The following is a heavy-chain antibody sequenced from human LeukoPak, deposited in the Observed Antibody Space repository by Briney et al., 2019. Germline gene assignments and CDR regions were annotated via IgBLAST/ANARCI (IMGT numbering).Heavy chain of an antibody. V-gene: IGHV4-34*01. Sequence: PSETLSLTCAVYGGSFSGYYWSWIRQPPGKGLEWIGEINHSGSTNYNPSLKSRVTISVDTSKNQFSLKLSSVTAADTAVYYCARSTYYYDSSGDNDAFDIWGQGTMVTVSS. CDR2: INHSGST. D-gene: IGHD3-22*01. CDR1: GGSFSGYY. J-gene: IGHJ3*02. CDR3: ARSTYYYDSSGDNDAFDI.